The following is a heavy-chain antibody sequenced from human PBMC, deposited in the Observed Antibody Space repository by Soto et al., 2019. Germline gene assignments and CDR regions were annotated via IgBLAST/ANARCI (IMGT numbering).Heavy chain of an antibody. Sequence: PGGSLRLSCAASGFTVSSNYMSWVRQAPGKGLEWVSVIYSGGSTYYADSVKGRFTISRDNSKNTLYLQMNSLRAEDTAVYYCAREHYYDSTKNLAFDYWGQGTLVTVSS. CDR3: AREHYYDSTKNLAFDY. J-gene: IGHJ4*02. CDR1: GFTVSSNY. CDR2: IYSGGST. D-gene: IGHD3-22*01. V-gene: IGHV3-53*01.